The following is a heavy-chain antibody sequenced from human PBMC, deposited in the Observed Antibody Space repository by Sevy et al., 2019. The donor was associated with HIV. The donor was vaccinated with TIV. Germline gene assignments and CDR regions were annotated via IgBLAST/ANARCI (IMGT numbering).Heavy chain of an antibody. CDR1: GFTFSNAW. CDR2: IKSKTDGRTT. CDR3: TTGSELLWFGEFGDY. D-gene: IGHD3-10*01. V-gene: IGHV3-15*01. Sequence: GGSLRLSCAASGFTFSNAWMSWVRQAPGKGLEWVGRIKSKTDGRTTDYAAHGKGRFTISREDSKNTLYLKMNSLKTADTAVYYCTTGSELLWFGEFGDYWGQGTLVTVSS. J-gene: IGHJ4*02.